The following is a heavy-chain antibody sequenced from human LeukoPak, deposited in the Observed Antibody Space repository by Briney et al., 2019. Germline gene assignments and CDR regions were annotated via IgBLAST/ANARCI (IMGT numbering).Heavy chain of an antibody. CDR2: IYTSGST. CDR1: GGSISSYY. V-gene: IGHV4-4*07. CDR3: ARGGLAYYDSSEPGDY. D-gene: IGHD3-22*01. Sequence: SETLSLTCTVSGGSISSYYWSWIRQPAGKGLEWIGRIYTSGSTNYNPSLKSRVTMSVDRSKNQFSLKLSSVTAADTAVYYCARGGLAYYDSSEPGDYWGQGTLVTVSS. J-gene: IGHJ4*02.